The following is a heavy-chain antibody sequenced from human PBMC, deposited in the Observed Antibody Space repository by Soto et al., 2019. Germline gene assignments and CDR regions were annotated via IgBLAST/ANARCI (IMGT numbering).Heavy chain of an antibody. CDR2: ISGSGGST. D-gene: IGHD1-7*01. J-gene: IGHJ4*02. V-gene: IGHV3-23*01. CDR1: GFTFSSYA. Sequence: EVQLLESGGGLVQPGGSLRLSCAASGFTFSSYAMSWVRQAPGKGLEWVSAISGSGGSTYYADSVKGRFTISRDNSKNTLYLQMNSLRPEETAVYYAAKDRITGTTLYFDYWGPGILVTASS. CDR3: AKDRITGTTLYFDY.